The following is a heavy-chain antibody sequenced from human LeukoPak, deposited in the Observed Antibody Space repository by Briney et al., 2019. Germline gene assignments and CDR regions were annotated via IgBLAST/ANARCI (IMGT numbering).Heavy chain of an antibody. D-gene: IGHD3-10*01. CDR1: GGSISTYY. CDR2: IYHSGST. V-gene: IGHV4-59*01. J-gene: IGHJ4*02. CDR3: VRDRELTY. Sequence: PSETLSLTCTVSGGSISTYYWNWIRQPPGKGLEWIGYIYHSGSTNYNPSLQSRVTISVDMSKNQFSLRLSSVTAADTAVYFCVRDRELTYWGQGILVTVSS.